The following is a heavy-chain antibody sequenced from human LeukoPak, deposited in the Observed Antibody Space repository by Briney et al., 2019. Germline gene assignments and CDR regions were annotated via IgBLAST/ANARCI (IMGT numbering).Heavy chain of an antibody. V-gene: IGHV3-33*01. CDR3: AGGRSRHYYFDY. CDR2: IWYDGSNK. CDR1: GFTFSSYG. D-gene: IGHD5/OR15-5a*01. J-gene: IGHJ4*02. Sequence: GGSLRLSCAASGFTFSSYGMHWVRQAPGKGLEWVAVIWYDGSNKYYADSVKGRFTISRDNSKNTLYLQMNSLRAEDTAVYYCAGGRSRHYYFDYWGQGTLVTVSS.